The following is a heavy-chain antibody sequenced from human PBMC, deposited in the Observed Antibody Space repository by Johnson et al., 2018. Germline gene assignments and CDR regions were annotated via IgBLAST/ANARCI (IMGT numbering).Heavy chain of an antibody. Sequence: EVQLVESGGGLVQTGGSLRLSCAASGFTFSSYAMSWVRQAPLKGLEWVSAVSGSGSSAYYADAVKGRFTISRDNSKNTLYLQMNSLRAEDTVVYYCAGSNGWLVHYWGQGTLVTVSS. V-gene: IGHV3-23*04. CDR3: AGSNGWLVHY. J-gene: IGHJ4*02. D-gene: IGHD6-19*01. CDR1: GFTFSSYA. CDR2: VSGSGSSA.